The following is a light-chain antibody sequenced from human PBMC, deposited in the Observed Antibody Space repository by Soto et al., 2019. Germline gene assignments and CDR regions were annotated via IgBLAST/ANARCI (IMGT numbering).Light chain of an antibody. CDR3: QGRSNWL. CDR2: DAS. J-gene: IGKJ3*01. CDR1: QRVSNY. Sequence: ENVLTQSPATLSLSPGERATLSCRASQRVSNYVAWYQQKPGQAPRLLIYDASNRATGVPARFSGSGSGTDFTLTISSLEPEDFAVYYCQGRSNWLFGPGTKVDIK. V-gene: IGKV3-11*01.